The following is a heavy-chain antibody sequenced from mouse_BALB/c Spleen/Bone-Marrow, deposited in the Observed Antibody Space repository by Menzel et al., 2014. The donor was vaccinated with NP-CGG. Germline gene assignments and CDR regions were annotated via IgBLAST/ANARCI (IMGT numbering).Heavy chain of an antibody. CDR1: GYTFSSYW. V-gene: IGHV1-9*01. CDR2: ILPGNGST. J-gene: IGHJ4*01. CDR3: ARSKVLYAMDY. Sequence: VKLMESGAELMKPGASVQISCKATGYTFSSYWIEWVKQRPGHGLEWIGKILPGNGSTNYNEKFKGKATFTAETSSNTAYMQLSSLTSEDSAVYYCARSKVLYAMDYWGQGTSVTVSS. D-gene: IGHD2-14*01.